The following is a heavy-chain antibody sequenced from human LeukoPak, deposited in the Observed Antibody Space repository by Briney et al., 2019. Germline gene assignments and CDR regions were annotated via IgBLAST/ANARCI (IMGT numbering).Heavy chain of an antibody. D-gene: IGHD6-6*01. Sequence: ASVKVSCKASGYTFTSYYMHWVRQAPGQGLEWMGIINPSGGSTSYAQKFQGRVTMTRDTSTSTVYMELSSLRSEDTAAYYCARDSHLAFIAARHADAFDIWGQGTMVTVSS. V-gene: IGHV1-46*01. J-gene: IGHJ3*02. CDR1: GYTFTSYY. CDR2: INPSGGST. CDR3: ARDSHLAFIAARHADAFDI.